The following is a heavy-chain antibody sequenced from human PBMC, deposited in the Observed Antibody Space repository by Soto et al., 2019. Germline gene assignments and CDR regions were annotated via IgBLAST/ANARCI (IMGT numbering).Heavy chain of an antibody. CDR1: GGSISSYY. CDR2: IYYSGST. Sequence: SETLSLTCTVSGGSISSYYWSWIRQPPGKGLEWIGYIYYSGSTNYNPSLKSRVTISVDTSKNQFSLKLSSVTAADTAVYYCASSVVPAGGYYYYYYMDVWGKGTTVTVSS. D-gene: IGHD2-2*01. J-gene: IGHJ6*03. CDR3: ASSVVPAGGYYYYYYMDV. V-gene: IGHV4-59*01.